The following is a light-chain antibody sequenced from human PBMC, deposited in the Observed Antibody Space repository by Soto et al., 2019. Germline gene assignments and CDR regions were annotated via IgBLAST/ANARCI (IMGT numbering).Light chain of an antibody. Sequence: EIVLTQSPATLSLSPGERATLSCRASQRISSQLAWYQQKPGQAPRLLIYDSSNRATGIPARFTGSGSGTDFTLTISSLEPEDFAIYYCQQRYTPLTFGGGTRVEIK. V-gene: IGKV3-11*01. CDR1: QRISSQ. CDR2: DSS. CDR3: QQRYTPLT. J-gene: IGKJ4*01.